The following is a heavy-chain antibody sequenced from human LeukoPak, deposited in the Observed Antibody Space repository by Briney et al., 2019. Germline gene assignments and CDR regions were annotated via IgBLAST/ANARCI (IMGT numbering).Heavy chain of an antibody. CDR2: ISGSGGGT. J-gene: IGHJ4*02. Sequence: GGSPRLSCAASGFTFNNYAMNWVRQAPGKGLEWVSSISGSGGGTYYADSVKGRFTISRDNSRNMLYLQMNSLRAEDTAVYYCAKDLHEYYFDYWGQGSLVTVSS. CDR1: GFTFNNYA. V-gene: IGHV3-23*01. CDR3: AKDLHEYYFDY.